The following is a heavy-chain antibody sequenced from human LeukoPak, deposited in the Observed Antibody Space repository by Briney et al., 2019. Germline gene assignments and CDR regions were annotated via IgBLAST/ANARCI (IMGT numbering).Heavy chain of an antibody. V-gene: IGHV3-30*04. Sequence: PGGSLRLSCAASGFTFSSYAMHWVRQAPGKGLELVAIISYDGSNKYYADSVKGRFTISRDNSKNTLYLQMNSLRAEDTAVYYCASSRRGYCSSTSCHNGFDYWGQGTLVTVSS. J-gene: IGHJ4*02. CDR1: GFTFSSYA. CDR3: ASSRRGYCSSTSCHNGFDY. CDR2: ISYDGSNK. D-gene: IGHD2-2*01.